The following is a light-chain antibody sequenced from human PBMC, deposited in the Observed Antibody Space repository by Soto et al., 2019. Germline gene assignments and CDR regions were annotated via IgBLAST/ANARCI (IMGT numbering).Light chain of an antibody. CDR3: QLYSTSLFT. J-gene: IGKJ5*01. Sequence: EIVLPQSPRTLSLSPGERATLSFRPNQYINRIYLAWYQQKPGQCPRLLVYGACSRATGIPDRFSGSGYGTDFTLTISRLEPEDFAVYYCQLYSTSLFTFAQGIRLE. CDR1: QYINRIY. V-gene: IGKV3-20*01. CDR2: GAC.